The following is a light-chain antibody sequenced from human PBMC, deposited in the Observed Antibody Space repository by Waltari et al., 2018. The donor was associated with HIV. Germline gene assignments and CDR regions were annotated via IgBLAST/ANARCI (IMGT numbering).Light chain of an antibody. V-gene: IGKV4-1*01. CDR3: HQYCNTQYT. Sequence: DIVMTQSPDSLVVSLGERATIHCKSSQSLLYSSDNKNCLAWFHQKPGQPPRLLIYWASTRESGVPDRFSGSGSGTNFTLTISSLQAEDVAGYYCHQYCNTQYTFGQGTKVEIK. CDR1: QSLLYSSDNKNC. J-gene: IGKJ2*01. CDR2: WAS.